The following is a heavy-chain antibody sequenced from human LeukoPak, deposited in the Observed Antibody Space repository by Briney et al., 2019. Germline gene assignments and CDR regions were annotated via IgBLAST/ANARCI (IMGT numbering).Heavy chain of an antibody. CDR3: AKMAPAGSAPFDY. CDR1: GVTFSSYG. Sequence: PGGSLRLSCAASGVTFSSYGMHWVRQAPGTGLEWVAFIRYDGSNKYYADSVKGRFTISRDNSKNTLYLQMNSLIAEDTAVYYCAKMAPAGSAPFDYWGQGTLVTVSS. D-gene: IGHD3-10*01. CDR2: IRYDGSNK. V-gene: IGHV3-30*02. J-gene: IGHJ4*02.